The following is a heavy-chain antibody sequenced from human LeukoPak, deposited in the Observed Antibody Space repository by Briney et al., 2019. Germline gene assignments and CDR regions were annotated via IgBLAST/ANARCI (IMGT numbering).Heavy chain of an antibody. CDR2: MSYDGFNK. CDR3: AKTKGYSYGYYFDY. CDR1: GFTFSSYA. J-gene: IGHJ4*02. V-gene: IGHV3-30*18. Sequence: PGGSLRLSCAASGFTFSSYAMHWVRQSLGKGLEWVAVMSYDGFNKYYADSVKGRFTISRDNSKNTLYLQMNSLGAEDTAVYYCAKTKGYSYGYYFDYWGQGTLVTVSS. D-gene: IGHD5-18*01.